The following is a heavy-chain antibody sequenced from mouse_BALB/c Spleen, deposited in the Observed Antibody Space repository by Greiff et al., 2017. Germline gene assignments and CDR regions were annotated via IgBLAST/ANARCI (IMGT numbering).Heavy chain of an antibody. J-gene: IGHJ3*01. D-gene: IGHD1-2*01. CDR1: GYTFTEYT. V-gene: IGHV1S16*01. CDR2: INPSNGGT. CDR3: TIFYYGFAY. Sequence: VQLQQSGPELVKPGASVKISCKTSGYTFTEYTMHWVKLRPGQGFEWIGEINPSNGGTNYNEKFKRKATLTVDKSSSTAYMQLSSLTSEDSAVYYCTIFYYGFAYWGQGTLVTVSA.